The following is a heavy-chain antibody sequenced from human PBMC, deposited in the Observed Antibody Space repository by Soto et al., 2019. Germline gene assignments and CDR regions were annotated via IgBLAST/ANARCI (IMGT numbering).Heavy chain of an antibody. CDR1: GGSISSYY. V-gene: IGHV4-59*01. J-gene: IGHJ4*02. D-gene: IGHD2-21*02. CDR3: ARRDFPYYLDY. CDR2: ISYSGGT. Sequence: PSETLSLTCTVSGGSISSYYWNWIRQPPGQGLEWIGHISYSGGTNYNPSLKSRVTISLDTSANQFSLKLTSVTAADTAVYYCARRDFPYYLDYWAQGYLVTVSS.